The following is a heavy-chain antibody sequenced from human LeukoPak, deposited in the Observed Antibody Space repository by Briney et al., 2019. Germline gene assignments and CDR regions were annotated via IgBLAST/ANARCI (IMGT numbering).Heavy chain of an antibody. V-gene: IGHV3-23*01. CDR1: GFTFSNYA. Sequence: GGSLRLSCAASGFTFSNYAMSWVRQAPGKGLEWVSVITRSGGTTYYADSVKGRFTISRDNAKNTLYLQMNSLRAEDTALYYCATLGGTADDYWGQGTLVTVSS. D-gene: IGHD1/OR15-1a*01. CDR3: ATLGGTADDY. J-gene: IGHJ4*02. CDR2: ITRSGGTT.